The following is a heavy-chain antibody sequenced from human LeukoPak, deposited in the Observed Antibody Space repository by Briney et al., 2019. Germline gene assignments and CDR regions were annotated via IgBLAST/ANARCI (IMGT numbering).Heavy chain of an antibody. D-gene: IGHD3-10*01. Sequence: GESLKISCKASGYTFTHQWIGWVRQISGRGLEGMGIIYPRDSDTIYSPSFQGHVTISADTSINTAYLEWSSLEASDTAIYYCARHSDVIGAIWGQGTLLTVSS. CDR2: IYPRDSDT. CDR3: ARHSDVIGAI. J-gene: IGHJ4*02. CDR1: GYTFTHQW. V-gene: IGHV5-51*01.